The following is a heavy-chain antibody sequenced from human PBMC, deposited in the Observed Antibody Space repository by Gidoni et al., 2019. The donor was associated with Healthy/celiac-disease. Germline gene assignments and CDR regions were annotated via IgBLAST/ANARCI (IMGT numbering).Heavy chain of an antibody. CDR1: GFTVSSNY. J-gene: IGHJ4*02. CDR2: IYSGGST. V-gene: IGHV3-53*01. CDR3: ARALKYSSPLCLDY. D-gene: IGHD6-6*01. Sequence: EVQLVESGGGLIQPGGSLRLSCAASGFTVSSNYMSWVRQAPGKGLEWVSVIYSGGSTYYADSVKGRFTISRDNSKNTLYLQMNSLRAEDTAVYYCARALKYSSPLCLDYWGQGTLVTVSS.